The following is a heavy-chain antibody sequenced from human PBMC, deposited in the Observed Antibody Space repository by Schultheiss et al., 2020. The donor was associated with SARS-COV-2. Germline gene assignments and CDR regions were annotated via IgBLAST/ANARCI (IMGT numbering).Heavy chain of an antibody. CDR2: ISHSGAAA. D-gene: IGHD2-2*01. CDR1: AFSFKNYA. Sequence: GGSLRLSCAASAFSFKNYAMNWVRQAPGKGLEWVSLISHSGAAAYYADSVKGRFSISRDNSKNMLYLQMNSLRAEDTAVYYCAKDDQPQGRPSYGMDVWGQGTTVTVSS. J-gene: IGHJ6*02. CDR3: AKDDQPQGRPSYGMDV. V-gene: IGHV3-23*01.